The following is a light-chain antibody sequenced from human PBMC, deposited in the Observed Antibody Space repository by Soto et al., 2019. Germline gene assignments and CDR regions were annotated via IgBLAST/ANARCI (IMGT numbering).Light chain of an antibody. CDR1: SSNIGAGYN. J-gene: IGLJ3*02. CDR2: GNS. V-gene: IGLV1-40*01. Sequence: QSALTQPPSVSGAPGQRVTISCTGSSSNIGAGYNVHWYQQLPGTAPKLLISGNSNRPSGVLDRFSGSKSGTSASLAITGVQAEYEADYYCQSYDSSLSAWVFGGGTKLTVL. CDR3: QSYDSSLSAWV.